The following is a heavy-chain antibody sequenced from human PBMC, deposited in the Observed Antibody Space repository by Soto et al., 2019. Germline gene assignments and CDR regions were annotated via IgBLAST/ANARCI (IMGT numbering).Heavy chain of an antibody. V-gene: IGHV1-18*01. D-gene: IGHD3-22*01. CDR3: ARVSQYDSPEDYYFAL. J-gene: IGHJ4*02. CDR1: GYTFPTYG. CDR2: MIGDNGDS. Sequence: QVQLVQSGAEVKKPGASVKVSCKASGYTFPTYGIAWLRQAPGQGLEWMGWMIGDNGDSEFPESLQDRVTLTRDTSATTASMELRSMRSDDTAVYFCARVSQYDSPEDYYFALWGQGTLVTVSS.